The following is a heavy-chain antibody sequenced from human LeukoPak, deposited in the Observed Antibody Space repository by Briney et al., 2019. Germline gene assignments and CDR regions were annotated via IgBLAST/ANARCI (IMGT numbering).Heavy chain of an antibody. CDR3: ARDLGYCSGVSCYSGVFDY. V-gene: IGHV3-48*04. CDR2: ISSSSTTI. Sequence: GGSLRLSCAASGFTFSSYNMNWVRQAPGKGLEWVSYISSSSTTICYADSVRGRFTISRDNANNSLYLQMNSLRAEDTAVYYCARDLGYCSGVSCYSGVFDYWGQGTLVTVSS. J-gene: IGHJ4*02. D-gene: IGHD2-15*01. CDR1: GFTFSSYN.